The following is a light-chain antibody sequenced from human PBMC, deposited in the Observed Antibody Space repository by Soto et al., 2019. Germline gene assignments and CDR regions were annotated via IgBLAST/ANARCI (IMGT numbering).Light chain of an antibody. CDR2: AAS. V-gene: IGKV1-6*01. Sequence: AIQMTQSPSSLSASVGDRVNITCRASQGIRNDLGWYQQKPGKAPKLLIYAASSLQSGVPSRFSGSGSGTDFTLTISSLQTEDFATYYCLQDYNYPRTFGQGTKVEIK. J-gene: IGKJ1*01. CDR3: LQDYNYPRT. CDR1: QGIRND.